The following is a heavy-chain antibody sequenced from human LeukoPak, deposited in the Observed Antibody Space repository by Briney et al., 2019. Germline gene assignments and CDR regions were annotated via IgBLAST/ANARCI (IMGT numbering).Heavy chain of an antibody. CDR1: GFTFSDYY. V-gene: IGHV3-11*04. CDR2: ISSSGSTI. J-gene: IGHJ4*02. D-gene: IGHD5-18*01. CDR3: ARDLGGGYSYGHPFDY. Sequence: GGSVRLSCAASGFTFSDYYMSWIRQAPGKGLEWVSYISSSGSTIYYADSVKGRFTISRDNAKNSLYLQMNSLRAEDTAVYYCARDLGGGYSYGHPFDYWGQGTLVTVSS.